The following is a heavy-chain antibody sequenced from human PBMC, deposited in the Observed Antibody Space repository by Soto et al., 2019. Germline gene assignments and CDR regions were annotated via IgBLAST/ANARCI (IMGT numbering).Heavy chain of an antibody. J-gene: IGHJ6*02. CDR1: GYSFTSYW. D-gene: IGHD6-6*01. CDR3: ARHESSSSSSYYYYGMDV. Sequence: GESLKISCKGSGYSFTSYWIGWVRQMPGKGLERMGIIYPGDSDTRYSPSFQGQVTISADKSISTAYLQWSSLKASDTAMYYCARHESSSSSSYYYYGMDVWGQGTTVTVSS. V-gene: IGHV5-51*01. CDR2: IYPGDSDT.